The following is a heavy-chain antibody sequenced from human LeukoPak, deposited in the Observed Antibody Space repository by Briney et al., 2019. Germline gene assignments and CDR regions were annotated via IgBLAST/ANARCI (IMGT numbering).Heavy chain of an antibody. CDR2: IIPIFGTA. Sequence: GASVKVSCKASGGTFSSYAISWVRQAPGQGLEWMGGIIPIFGTANYAQKFQGRVTITTDESTSTAYMELSSLRSEDTAVYYCARDYPEYSSSSRAFDIWGQGTMVTVSS. CDR1: GGTFSSYA. J-gene: IGHJ3*02. CDR3: ARDYPEYSSSSRAFDI. V-gene: IGHV1-69*05. D-gene: IGHD6-6*01.